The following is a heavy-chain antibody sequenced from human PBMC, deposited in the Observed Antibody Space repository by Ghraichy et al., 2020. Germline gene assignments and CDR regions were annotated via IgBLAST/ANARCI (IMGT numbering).Heavy chain of an antibody. CDR3: ARDSDKQQLVLPGMDV. J-gene: IGHJ6*02. D-gene: IGHD6-13*01. CDR2: ISSSSSYI. Sequence: GGSLRLSCAASGFTFSSYSMNWVRQAPGKGLEWVSSISSSSSYIYYADSVKGRFTISRDNAKNSLYLQMNSLRAEDTAVYYCARDSDKQQLVLPGMDVWGQGTTVTVSS. CDR1: GFTFSSYS. V-gene: IGHV3-21*01.